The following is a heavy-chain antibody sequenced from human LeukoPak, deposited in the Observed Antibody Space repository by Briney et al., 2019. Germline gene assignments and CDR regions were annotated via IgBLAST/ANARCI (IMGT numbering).Heavy chain of an antibody. V-gene: IGHV3-48*02. CDR2: ISYSSSAI. Sequence: GGSLRLSCAASGFTFSTYSMNWVRQAPGKGLEWISYISYSSSAIYYADSVKGRFTISRDNAKNSLYLQMNSLRDEDTAVYYCARDSYGSSGYYYVSDYWGQGTLVTVSS. CDR3: ARDSYGSSGYYYVSDY. CDR1: GFTFSTYS. J-gene: IGHJ4*02. D-gene: IGHD3-22*01.